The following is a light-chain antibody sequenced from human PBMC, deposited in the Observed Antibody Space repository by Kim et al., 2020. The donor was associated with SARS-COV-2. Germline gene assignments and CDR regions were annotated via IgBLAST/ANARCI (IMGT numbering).Light chain of an antibody. J-gene: IGLJ1*01. Sequence: QSALTQPASVSGSPGQSITISCTGTSTDVGHYKFVSWYQQQPGKAPKLIIYSVTMRPPGISNRFSGSKSGNTASLTISGLQAEDEADYYCSSYTTNIYARTFYVFGSGTKVTVL. V-gene: IGLV2-14*01. CDR2: SVT. CDR1: STDVGHYKF. CDR3: SSYTTNIYARTFYV.